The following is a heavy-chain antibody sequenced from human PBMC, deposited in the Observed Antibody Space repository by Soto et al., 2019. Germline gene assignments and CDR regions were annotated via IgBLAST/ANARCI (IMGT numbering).Heavy chain of an antibody. J-gene: IGHJ5*02. CDR2: ISGGGCTA. V-gene: IGHV3-23*01. D-gene: IGHD6-19*01. Sequence: PGGSLRLSCVVSGLTSRSHAMYWVRQAPGQGLEWVAGISGGGCTAYYADSVRGHFTISRDNSKNTLYLQIDSLRADDTAVYYCAKEDKQWMVKGWFDPWGQGTLVTVSS. CDR3: AKEDKQWMVKGWFDP. CDR1: GLTSRSHA.